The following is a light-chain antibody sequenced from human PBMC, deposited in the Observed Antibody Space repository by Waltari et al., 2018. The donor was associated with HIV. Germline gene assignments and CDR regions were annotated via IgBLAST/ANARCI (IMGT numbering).Light chain of an antibody. CDR2: EVS. CDR3: CSYAGSNSLV. J-gene: IGLJ2*01. CDR1: TSDVGTYNL. Sequence: QSALTQPASVSGSPGQSITISCTGTTSDVGTYNLVSWYQQNPGKAPKFIIYEVSKRPSGVSNRFSASKSGNTASLTSSGLQAEDEADYYCCSYAGSNSLVFGGGTKLTVL. V-gene: IGLV2-23*02.